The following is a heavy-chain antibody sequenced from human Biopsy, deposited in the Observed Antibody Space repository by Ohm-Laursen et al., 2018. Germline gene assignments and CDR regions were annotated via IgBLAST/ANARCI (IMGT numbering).Heavy chain of an antibody. CDR3: ARRGSGGRSFDY. D-gene: IGHD2-15*01. CDR1: GDSINSSS. CDR2: ISNSGNT. V-gene: IGHV4-59*08. Sequence: SETLSLTCTVSGDSINSSSWSWIRQPPGKGLEWIGFISNSGNTNYNPSLKSRVTISVDTSKNQISLKLDSVTVADTAVFYCARRGSGGRSFDYWGQGSLVTVSS. J-gene: IGHJ4*02.